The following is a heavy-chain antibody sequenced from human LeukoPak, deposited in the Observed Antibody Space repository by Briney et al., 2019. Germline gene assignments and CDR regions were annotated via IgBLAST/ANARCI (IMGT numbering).Heavy chain of an antibody. D-gene: IGHD3-22*01. V-gene: IGHV4-61*02. CDR3: AVDNDSTGYYFSMDV. CDR1: GGSISSGSYY. CDR2: IYTSGST. Sequence: SETLSLTCTVSGGSISSGSYYWSWIRQPAGKGLEWIGRIYTSGSTNYNPSLKSRVTISVDTSKNHFSLKLSSVTAADTAVYYCAVDNDSTGYYFSMDVWGKGTTVTVSS. J-gene: IGHJ6*03.